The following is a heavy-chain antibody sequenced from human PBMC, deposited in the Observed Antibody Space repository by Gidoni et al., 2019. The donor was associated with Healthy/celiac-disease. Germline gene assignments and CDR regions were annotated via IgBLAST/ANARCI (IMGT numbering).Heavy chain of an antibody. D-gene: IGHD6-13*01. CDR3: ARDRGYSSSWLASMDV. CDR1: GGTFSSYA. V-gene: IGHV1-69*06. J-gene: IGHJ6*02. CDR2: IIPIFGTA. Sequence: QVQMVQSGAEVKKPGSSVKVSCKASGGTFSSYAISWVLQAPGQGLEWMGGIIPIFGTANYAQKFQGRVTITADKSTSTAYMELSSLRSEDTAVYYCARDRGYSSSWLASMDVWGQGTTVTVSS.